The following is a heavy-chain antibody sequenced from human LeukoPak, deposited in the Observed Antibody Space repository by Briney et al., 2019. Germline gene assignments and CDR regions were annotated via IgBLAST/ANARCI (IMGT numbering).Heavy chain of an antibody. J-gene: IGHJ3*02. CDR2: IYYSGST. CDR3: ASLKTAYCGGDCAPDALDI. Sequence: SETLSLTCTVSGGSISSGDYYWSWIRQPPGRGLEWIGYIYYSGSTYYNPSLKSRVTISVDTSKNQFSLKLSSVTAADTAVYYCASLKTAYCGGDCAPDALDIWGQGTMVTVSS. V-gene: IGHV4-30-4*01. CDR1: GGSISSGDYY. D-gene: IGHD2-21*02.